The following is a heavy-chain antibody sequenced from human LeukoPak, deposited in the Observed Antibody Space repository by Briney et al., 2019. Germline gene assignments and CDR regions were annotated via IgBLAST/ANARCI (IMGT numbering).Heavy chain of an antibody. J-gene: IGHJ3*02. CDR1: GGSFSGYY. V-gene: IGHV4-34*01. D-gene: IGHD6-13*01. Sequence: SETLSLTCAVYGGSFSGYYWSRIRQPPGKGLEWIGEINHSGSTNYNPSLKSRVTISVDKSKNQFSLKLSSVTAADTAVYYCAREGSTIAAAGVYAFDIWGQGTMVTVSS. CDR3: AREGSTIAAAGVYAFDI. CDR2: INHSGST.